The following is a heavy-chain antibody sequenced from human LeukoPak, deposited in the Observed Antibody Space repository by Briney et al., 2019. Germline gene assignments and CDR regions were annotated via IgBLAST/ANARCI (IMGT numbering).Heavy chain of an antibody. Sequence: SETLSLTCTVSRGSTSTYYWSWIRQPAGKGLEWIGRTYTSGSTNYNPSLKSRVTISVDTSKNQFSLKLSSVTAADTAVYYCARALRDGDYVPRYYFDYWGQGTLVTVSS. D-gene: IGHD4-17*01. CDR2: TYTSGST. CDR3: ARALRDGDYVPRYYFDY. V-gene: IGHV4-4*07. J-gene: IGHJ4*02. CDR1: RGSTSTYY.